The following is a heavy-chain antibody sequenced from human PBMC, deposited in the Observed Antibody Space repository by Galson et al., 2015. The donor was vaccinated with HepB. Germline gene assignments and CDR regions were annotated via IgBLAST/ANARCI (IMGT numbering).Heavy chain of an antibody. D-gene: IGHD3-10*01. CDR1: GYSFTSYW. Sequence: QSGAEVTKPGESLRISCKGSGYSFTSYWISWVRQMPGKGLEWMGRIDPSDSYTNYSPSFQGHVTISADKSISTAYLQWSSLKASDAAMYYCARHWHYYGSGSYPDSGAFDIWGQGTMVTVSS. V-gene: IGHV5-10-1*01. CDR3: ARHWHYYGSGSYPDSGAFDI. CDR2: IDPSDSYT. J-gene: IGHJ3*02.